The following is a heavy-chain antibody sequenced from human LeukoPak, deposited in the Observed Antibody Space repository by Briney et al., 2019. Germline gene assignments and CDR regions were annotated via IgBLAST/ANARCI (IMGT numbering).Heavy chain of an antibody. V-gene: IGHV3-33*06. J-gene: IGHJ4*02. CDR1: GFTFSSYG. CDR3: AKDGGSSSPYYFDY. CDR2: IWYDENNK. Sequence: PGRSLRLSCAASGFTFSSYGMHWVRQAPGKGLEWVAVIWYDENNKYHADSVKGRFAISRGNSKNTVYLQMNSLRAEDTAVYYCAKDGGSSSPYYFDYWGQGTLVTVSS. D-gene: IGHD6-6*01.